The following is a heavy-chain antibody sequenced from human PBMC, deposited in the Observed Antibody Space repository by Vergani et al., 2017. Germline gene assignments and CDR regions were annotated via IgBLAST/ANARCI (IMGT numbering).Heavy chain of an antibody. D-gene: IGHD1/OR15-1a*01. CDR2: IYYSGST. CDR3: AREKTTSKGRRCGFDY. V-gene: IGHV4-31*03. CDR1: GGSISSGGYY. J-gene: IGHJ4*02. Sequence: QLQLQESGSGLVKPSQTLSLTCTVSGGSISSGGYYWSWIRQHPGKGLEWIGYIYYSGSTYYNPSLKSRVTISVDTSKNQFSLKLSSVTAADTAVYYCAREKTTSKGRRCGFDYWGQGTLVTVSS.